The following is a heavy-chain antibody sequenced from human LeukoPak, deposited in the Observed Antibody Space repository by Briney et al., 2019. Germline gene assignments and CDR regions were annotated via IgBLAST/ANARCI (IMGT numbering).Heavy chain of an antibody. Sequence: GGSLRLSCAASGFTFSSYAMHWVRQAPGKGLEWVAVISYDGSNKYYADSVKGQFTISRDNSKNTLYLQMNSLRAEDTAVYYCARSRDGYNLRYFDYWGQGTLVTVSS. CDR1: GFTFSSYA. J-gene: IGHJ4*02. CDR3: ARSRDGYNLRYFDY. CDR2: ISYDGSNK. D-gene: IGHD5-24*01. V-gene: IGHV3-30-3*01.